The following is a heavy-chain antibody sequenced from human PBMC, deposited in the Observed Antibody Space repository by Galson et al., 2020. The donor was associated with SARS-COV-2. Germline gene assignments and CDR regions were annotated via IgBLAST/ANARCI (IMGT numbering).Heavy chain of an antibody. CDR1: GGSFSGYS. Sequence: SETLSLTCAVYGGSFSGYSWTWIRQPPGKGLEWIGEINSGGNTNYSPSLRSRVTLSADPSKHQFSLKVRSVSAADTALYYCARGHRGVVPSPVLGLGPFYSYYYMDVWAKGTTVAVSS. V-gene: IGHV4-34*01. J-gene: IGHJ6*03. D-gene: IGHD3-10*01. CDR2: INSGGNT. CDR3: ARGHRGVVPSPVLGLGPFYSYYYMDV.